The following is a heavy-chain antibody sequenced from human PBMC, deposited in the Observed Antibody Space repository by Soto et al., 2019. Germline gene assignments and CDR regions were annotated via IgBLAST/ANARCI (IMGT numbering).Heavy chain of an antibody. CDR1: GGSISSSNW. CDR3: AREIGYSSGWLHPGYFDY. D-gene: IGHD6-19*01. CDR2: IYHSGST. Sequence: SETLSLTCAVSGGSISSSNWWCWVRQPPGKGLEWIGEIYHSGSTNYNPSLKSRVTISVDKSKNQFSLKLSSVTAADTAVYYCAREIGYSSGWLHPGYFDYWGQGTLVTVSS. J-gene: IGHJ4*02. V-gene: IGHV4-4*02.